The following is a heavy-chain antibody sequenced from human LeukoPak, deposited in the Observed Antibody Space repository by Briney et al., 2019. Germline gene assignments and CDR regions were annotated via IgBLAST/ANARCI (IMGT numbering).Heavy chain of an antibody. V-gene: IGHV3-21*01. D-gene: IGHD1-14*01. CDR3: ARDRPGYFVY. Sequence: GGSLRLSCAASGVTFSSYSMNWVRQAPGKGLEWVSSIISSSSYIYYADSVKGRFTISRDNAKNSLYLQMNSLRAEDTAVYYCARDRPGYFVYWGQGTLVTVSS. J-gene: IGHJ4*02. CDR2: IISSSSYI. CDR1: GVTFSSYS.